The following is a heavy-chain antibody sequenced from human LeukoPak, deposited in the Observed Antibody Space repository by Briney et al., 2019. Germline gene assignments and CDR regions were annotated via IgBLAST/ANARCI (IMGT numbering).Heavy chain of an antibody. D-gene: IGHD1-26*01. CDR1: GGSISSYY. CDR3: ARVVGAGAFDYYYYMDV. CDR2: IYYSGST. V-gene: IGHV4-59*01. Sequence: SETLSLTCTVSGGSISSYYWSWIRQPPGKGLEWIGYIYYSGSTNYNPSLKSRVTISVDTSKIQFSLRLSSVTAADTAVYYCARVVGAGAFDYYYYMDVWGKGTTVTVSS. J-gene: IGHJ6*03.